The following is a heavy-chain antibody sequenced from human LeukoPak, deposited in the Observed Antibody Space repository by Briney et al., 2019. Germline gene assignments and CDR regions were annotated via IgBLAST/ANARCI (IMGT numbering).Heavy chain of an antibody. V-gene: IGHV4-38-2*01. CDR2: LYYTGSA. J-gene: IGHJ4*02. D-gene: IGHD3-3*01. CDR1: GYFISSGFY. Sequence: SETLSLTCGVSGYFISSGFYWGWIRQPPGKGLQWIGSLYYTGSAEYNPSLKSRLTMSMDKSKNQFSLRLNSVTAADTAVYYCARLWSGYNFDYWGQGTLVTVSS. CDR3: ARLWSGYNFDY.